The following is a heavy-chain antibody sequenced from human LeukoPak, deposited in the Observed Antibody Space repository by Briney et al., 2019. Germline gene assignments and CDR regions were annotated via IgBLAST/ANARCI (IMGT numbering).Heavy chain of an antibody. CDR3: AREIGDFWTGYTGEERGGFDI. Sequence: SDTLSLTCAVSGYSISSSNWWGWIRQPPGKGLEWIGYIYYSGSTYYNPSLKSRVTMSLDTSMNQFSLKLYSVTTADTAVYYCAREIGDFWTGYTGEERGGFDIWGQGTMVTVSS. CDR2: IYYSGST. D-gene: IGHD3/OR15-3a*01. J-gene: IGHJ3*02. CDR1: GYSISSSNW. V-gene: IGHV4-28*03.